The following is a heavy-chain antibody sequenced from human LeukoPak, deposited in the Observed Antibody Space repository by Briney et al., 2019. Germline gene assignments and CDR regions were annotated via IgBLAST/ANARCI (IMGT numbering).Heavy chain of an antibody. CDR1: GFTVSSNY. CDR3: AREAAAVDGGGY. Sequence: GGSLRLSCAASGFTVSSNYMSWVRQAPGKGLEWVSVIYSGGSTYYADSVKGRFTISRDNSKNTLYLQMNSLRAEDTAVYYCAREAAAVDGGGYWGQGTLVTVSS. V-gene: IGHV3-53*01. D-gene: IGHD6-13*01. CDR2: IYSGGST. J-gene: IGHJ4*02.